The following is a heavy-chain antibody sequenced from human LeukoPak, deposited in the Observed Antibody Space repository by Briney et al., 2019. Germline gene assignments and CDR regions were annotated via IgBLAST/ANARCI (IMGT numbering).Heavy chain of an antibody. CDR1: GFTFSNAW. CDR2: IKSKTDGGTT. J-gene: IGHJ4*02. V-gene: IGHV3-15*01. D-gene: IGHD4/OR15-4a*01. Sequence: GGSLRLSCAASGFTFSNAWMSWVRQAPGKGLEWVGRIKSKTDGGTTDYAAPVKGRFTISRDDSKNTLYLQMNSLRAEDTAVYYCVSSVGAFASNWGQGTLVTVSS. CDR3: VSSVGAFASN.